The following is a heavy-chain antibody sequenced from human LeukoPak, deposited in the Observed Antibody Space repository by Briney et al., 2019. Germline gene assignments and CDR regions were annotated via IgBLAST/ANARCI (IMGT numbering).Heavy chain of an antibody. CDR2: IHDRGSD. Sequence: SETLSLTCSVSGASITTTNFWWTWIRQSPGRGLEWIGYIHDRGSDKYNPALESRATLSVDTSKNQFSLKLNSVTAADTAVYYCARYGLVEFRNACHYWGQGILVSVSS. D-gene: IGHD6-6*01. V-gene: IGHV4-61*01. CDR3: ARYGLVEFRNACHY. J-gene: IGHJ4*02. CDR1: GASITTTNFW.